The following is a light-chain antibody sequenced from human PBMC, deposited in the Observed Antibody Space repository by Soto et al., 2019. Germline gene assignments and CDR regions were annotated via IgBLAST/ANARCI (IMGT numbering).Light chain of an antibody. V-gene: IGLV2-14*01. Sequence: QSALTQPASVSGSPGQSISISCTGTSSDVGGYTYVSWYQQHPGKAPKLMIYEVSNRPSGVSNRFSGSKSGNTASLTISGLQAEDEADYHCTSYTTSSTYVFGTGTKLTVL. J-gene: IGLJ1*01. CDR3: TSYTTSSTYV. CDR1: SSDVGGYTY. CDR2: EVS.